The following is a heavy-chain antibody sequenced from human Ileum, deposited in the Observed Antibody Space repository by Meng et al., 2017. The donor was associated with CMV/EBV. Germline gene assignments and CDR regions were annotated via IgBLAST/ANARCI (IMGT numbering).Heavy chain of an antibody. Sequence: WVRPAPGQTLEWMRWINAGNGNTNYSQNFQGRVTITTPPSATSAYMELRSLRSEDTAVYYCARSLSLSGRRLTDWFDPWGQGTLVTVSS. CDR2: INAGNGNT. V-gene: IGHV1-3*01. CDR3: ARSLSLSGRRLTDWFDP. J-gene: IGHJ5*02. D-gene: IGHD3-10*01.